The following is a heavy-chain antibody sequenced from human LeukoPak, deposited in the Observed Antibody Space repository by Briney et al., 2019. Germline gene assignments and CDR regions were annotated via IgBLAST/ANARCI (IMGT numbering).Heavy chain of an antibody. V-gene: IGHV4-61*01. CDR1: GGSISSGSYY. CDR2: IYYSGST. J-gene: IGHJ2*01. D-gene: IGHD6-13*01. CDR3: ARAFEGKQRLVPYYWYFDL. Sequence: NPSQTLSLTCTVSGGSISSGSYYWSWIRQPPGKGLEWIGYIYYSGSTNYNPSLKSRVTISVDTSKNQFSLKLSSVTAADTAVYYCARAFEGKQRLVPYYWYFDLWGRGTLVTVSS.